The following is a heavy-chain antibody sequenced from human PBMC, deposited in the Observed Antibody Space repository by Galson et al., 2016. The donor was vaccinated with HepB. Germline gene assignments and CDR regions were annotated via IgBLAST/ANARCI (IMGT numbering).Heavy chain of an antibody. V-gene: IGHV3-23*01. J-gene: IGHJ4*02. Sequence: SLRLSCAASGFTFSSQAMTWVRQAPGKGLESVSCISGSGGGDTTTWYADSVRGRFAITRDGSKNKVYLQMNSLRADDTAVYYCAKSSGIWFGYFDSWGRGTLVTASS. CDR2: ISGSGGGDTTT. CDR1: GFTFSSQA. CDR3: AKSSGIWFGYFDS. D-gene: IGHD3-10*01.